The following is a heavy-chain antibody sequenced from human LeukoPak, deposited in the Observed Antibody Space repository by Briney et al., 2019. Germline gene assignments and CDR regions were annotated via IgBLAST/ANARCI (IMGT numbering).Heavy chain of an antibody. V-gene: IGHV3-23*05. Sequence: PGGSLRLSCVASGFTFSDYAMNWVRQAPGKGLEWVSTFKTNYNQVYYAESVRGRFTISRDNSKNTLYLQMNSLRAEDTAVYYCAKTYGGLGLGNFDYWGQGTLVTVSS. CDR2: FKTNYNQV. CDR1: GFTFSDYA. CDR3: AKTYGGLGLGNFDY. J-gene: IGHJ4*02. D-gene: IGHD4-23*01.